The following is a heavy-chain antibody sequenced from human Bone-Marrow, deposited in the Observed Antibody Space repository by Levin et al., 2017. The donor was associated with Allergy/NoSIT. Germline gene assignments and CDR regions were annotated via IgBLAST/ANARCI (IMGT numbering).Heavy chain of an antibody. J-gene: IGHJ4*02. Sequence: KPSETLSLTCAVSGGSITSSRWWTWVRQPPGMGLAWIGEIDQSGTTNYNASLKTRVTISMDKSKNRMSLKLTSVTAADTAVYYCATRVGRFGEPLWGQGSLVTVSS. CDR2: IDQSGTT. D-gene: IGHD3-10*01. CDR3: ATRVGRFGEPL. CDR1: GGSITSSRW. V-gene: IGHV4-4*02.